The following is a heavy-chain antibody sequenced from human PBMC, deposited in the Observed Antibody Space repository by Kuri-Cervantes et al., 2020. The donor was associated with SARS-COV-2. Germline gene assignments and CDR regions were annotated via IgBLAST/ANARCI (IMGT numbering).Heavy chain of an antibody. CDR3: ARSRYCSSTSCYGYYYYSYGMDV. Sequence: GSLRLSCTVSGDSISTSSTYYWGWIRQPPGKGLEWIGGVYYSGRTSYNPSLKSRVTISVDTSKNQFSLKLSSVTAADTAVYYCARSRYCSSTSCYGYYYYSYGMDVWGQGTTVTVSS. V-gene: IGHV4-39*07. CDR1: GDSISTSSTYY. D-gene: IGHD2-2*01. CDR2: VYYSGRT. J-gene: IGHJ6*02.